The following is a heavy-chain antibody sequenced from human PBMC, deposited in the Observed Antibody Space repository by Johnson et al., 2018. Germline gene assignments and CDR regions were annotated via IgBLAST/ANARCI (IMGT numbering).Heavy chain of an antibody. Sequence: VQLQESGGGLVQPGGSLRLSCAASGFIFSSYWMHWVRQAPGKGLVWVSRINGDGSSTRYADSVKGRFTISRDNAKNTLYLQMNSLRAEETAVYYCARGDRNYGSYYYYYMDVWGKGTTVTVSS. J-gene: IGHJ6*03. CDR1: GFIFSSYW. CDR3: ARGDRNYGSYYYYYMDV. CDR2: INGDGSST. V-gene: IGHV3-74*01. D-gene: IGHD1-14*01.